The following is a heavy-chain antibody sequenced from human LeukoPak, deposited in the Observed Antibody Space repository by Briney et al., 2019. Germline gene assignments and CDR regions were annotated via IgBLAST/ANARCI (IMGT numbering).Heavy chain of an antibody. J-gene: IGHJ4*02. D-gene: IGHD6-6*01. CDR2: IYYSGNT. CDR3: ARHRAYSSSSPFDY. CDR1: GGSISSYY. V-gene: IGHV4-59*08. Sequence: SETLSLTCNVSGGSISSYYWSWIRQPPGKGLEWIGYIYYSGNTNYNPSLKSRVTISADTSKNQFSLRLSSVTAADTAVYYCARHRAYSSSSPFDYWGQGTLVTVSS.